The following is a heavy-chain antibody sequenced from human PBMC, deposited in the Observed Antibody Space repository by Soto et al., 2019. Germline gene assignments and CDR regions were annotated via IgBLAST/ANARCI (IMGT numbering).Heavy chain of an antibody. D-gene: IGHD4-17*01. J-gene: IGHJ4*02. CDR2: IDTYGSAT. CDR1: GFSLSGYW. V-gene: IGHV3-74*01. Sequence: GGSLRLSCAASGFSLSGYWMHWVRQAPGKGLVWVSRIDTYGSATKYADSVEGRFSISRDNSKNTVYLQMNSLRLEDTAVYYCARGPSYSDSYFDYWGQGTLVTVSS. CDR3: ARGPSYSDSYFDY.